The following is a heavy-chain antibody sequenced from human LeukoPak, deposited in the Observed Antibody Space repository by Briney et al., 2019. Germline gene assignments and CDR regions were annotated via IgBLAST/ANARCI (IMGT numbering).Heavy chain of an antibody. CDR2: ISSSGSTI. CDR3: ARPYDILTGELDY. Sequence: GGSLRLSCAASGFTFSSYEMNWVRQAPGKGLEWVSYISSSGSTIYYADSVKGRFTISRDNAKNSLYLLMNSLRAEDTAVYYCARPYDILTGELDYWGQGTLVTVSS. D-gene: IGHD3-9*01. CDR1: GFTFSSYE. V-gene: IGHV3-48*03. J-gene: IGHJ4*02.